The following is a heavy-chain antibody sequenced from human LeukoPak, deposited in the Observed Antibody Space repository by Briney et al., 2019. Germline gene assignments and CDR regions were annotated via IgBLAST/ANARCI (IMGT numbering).Heavy chain of an antibody. CDR2: IYPGDSDT. D-gene: IGHD2-15*01. V-gene: IGHV5-51*01. Sequence: GESLKISCKGSGYSFTSYWIGWVRQMPGKGLEWMGIIYPGDSDTRYSPSFQGQVTISADKSISTAYLQWSSLKASDTAMYYCARRLGYCSGGSCYVDYWGQGTLVIVSS. CDR3: ARRLGYCSGGSCYVDY. J-gene: IGHJ4*02. CDR1: GYSFTSYW.